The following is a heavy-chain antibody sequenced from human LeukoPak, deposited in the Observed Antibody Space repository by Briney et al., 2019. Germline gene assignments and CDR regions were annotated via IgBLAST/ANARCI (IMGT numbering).Heavy chain of an antibody. J-gene: IGHJ4*02. V-gene: IGHV4-59*12. CDR1: GGSISSYY. CDR2: IYYSGST. D-gene: IGHD3-3*01. CDR3: ARGRITIFGVVITPHPYFDY. Sequence: PSETLSLTCTGSGGSISSYYWSWIRQPPGKGLEWIGYIYYSGSTNYNPSLKSRVTISVDTSKNQFSLKLSSVAAADTAVYYCARGRITIFGVVITPHPYFDYWGQGTLVTVSS.